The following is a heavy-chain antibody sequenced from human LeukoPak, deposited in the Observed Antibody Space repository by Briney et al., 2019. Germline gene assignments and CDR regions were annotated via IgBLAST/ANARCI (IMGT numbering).Heavy chain of an antibody. V-gene: IGHV1-46*01. CDR2: INPSGGST. CDR1: GYTLTELS. D-gene: IGHD4-17*01. CDR3: ASGGNYGDYAT. J-gene: IGHJ5*02. Sequence: ASVKVSCKVSGYTLTELSMHWVRQAPGQGLEWMGIINPSGGSTSYAQKFQGRVTMTRDTSTSTVYMELSSLRSEDTAVYYCASGGNYGDYATWGQGTLVTVSS.